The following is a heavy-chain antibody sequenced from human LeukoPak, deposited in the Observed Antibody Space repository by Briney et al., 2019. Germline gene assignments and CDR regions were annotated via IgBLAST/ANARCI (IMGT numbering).Heavy chain of an antibody. D-gene: IGHD2-8*01. CDR1: GFTFSSYS. V-gene: IGHV3-21*01. J-gene: IGHJ6*03. CDR2: ISSSSSYI. Sequence: PGGSLRLSYAASGFTFSSYSMNWVRQAPGKGLEWVSSISSSSSYIYYADSVKGRFTISRDNAKNSLYLQMNSLRAEDTAVYYCARDGAPLKGLDYYYYYYMDVWGKGTTVTVSS. CDR3: ARDGAPLKGLDYYYYYYMDV.